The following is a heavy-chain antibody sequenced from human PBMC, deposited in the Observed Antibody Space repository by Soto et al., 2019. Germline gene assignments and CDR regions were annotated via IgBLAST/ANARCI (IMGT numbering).Heavy chain of an antibody. Sequence: SAILSLTCPLADGSITRYYWSWLRQPPGKGLEWIGYIYDSGSTLYNPSLKSRVTISVDRPNNQFSLKLRSVTAADTAIYYCAGDIRSGSYRFDYWG. CDR3: AGDIRSGSYRFDY. CDR2: IYDSGST. J-gene: IGHJ4*01. V-gene: IGHV4-59*08. CDR1: DGSITRYY. D-gene: IGHD1-26*01.